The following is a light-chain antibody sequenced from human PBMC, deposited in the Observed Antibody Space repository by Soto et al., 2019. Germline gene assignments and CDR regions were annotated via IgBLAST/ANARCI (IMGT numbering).Light chain of an antibody. Sequence: EIVLTQSPATLSLFPGERATLSCRASQSVSSYLAWYQQKPGQAPRLLIYDASNRATGIPARFSGSGSGTDFTLTISSLEPEDFAVYYCQQRSNWPPRFTFGPGTKVDIK. CDR3: QQRSNWPPRFT. CDR2: DAS. V-gene: IGKV3-11*01. J-gene: IGKJ3*01. CDR1: QSVSSY.